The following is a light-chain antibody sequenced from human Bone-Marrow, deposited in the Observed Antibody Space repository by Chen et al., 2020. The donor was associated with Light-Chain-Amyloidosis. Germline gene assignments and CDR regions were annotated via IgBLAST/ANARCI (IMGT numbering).Light chain of an antibody. V-gene: IGLV3-21*02. CDR1: DIGSTS. J-gene: IGLJ3*02. CDR3: QVWDRSSDRPV. CDR2: DDS. Sequence: SYVLTQPSSVSVAPGQTATSACGGNDIGSTSVHWYQETPGQAPLLVVYDDSYRPSGIPGRLSGSNSGNTATLTISRVEAGDEADYYCQVWDRSSDRPVFGGGTKLTVL.